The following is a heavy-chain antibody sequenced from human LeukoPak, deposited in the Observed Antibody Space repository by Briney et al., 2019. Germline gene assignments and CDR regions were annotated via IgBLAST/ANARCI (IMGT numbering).Heavy chain of an antibody. Sequence: ASVKVSCKASGYTFTAYFIHWVRQAPGQELEWMGWLSPNSGDTKFAQKFQGRVTMTRDTSISTAYMELSRLRSDDTAVYYCARATDISSWYLAYWGQGTLVTVSS. D-gene: IGHD6-13*01. CDR1: GYTFTAYF. J-gene: IGHJ4*02. CDR2: LSPNSGDT. V-gene: IGHV1-2*02. CDR3: ARATDISSWYLAY.